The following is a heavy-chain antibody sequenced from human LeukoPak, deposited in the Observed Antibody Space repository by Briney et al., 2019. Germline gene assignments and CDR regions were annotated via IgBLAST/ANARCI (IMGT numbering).Heavy chain of an antibody. Sequence: SETLSLTCTVSGGSINGYYWNWIRQPPGTGREWIGYIYYIGTTKYNPSLKSRVTISLDTSRNQFSLKLSSVTAADTAVYYCARRSYLVGAPFDSWGQGTLVTVSS. CDR2: IYYIGTT. CDR3: ARRSYLVGAPFDS. V-gene: IGHV4-59*08. CDR1: GGSINGYY. D-gene: IGHD1-26*01. J-gene: IGHJ4*02.